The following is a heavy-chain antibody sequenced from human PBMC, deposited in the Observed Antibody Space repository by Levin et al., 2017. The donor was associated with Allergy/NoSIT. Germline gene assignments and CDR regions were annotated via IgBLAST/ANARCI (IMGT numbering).Heavy chain of an antibody. Sequence: GESLKISCAASGFTFSSYWMSWVRQAPGKGLEWVANIKEDGSEKYYVDSVKGRFTISRDNAKNSLYLQMNSLRAEDTAVYYCARDQWLAIWGQGTLVTVSS. CDR2: IKEDGSEK. V-gene: IGHV3-7*01. CDR1: GFTFSSYW. CDR3: ARDQWLAI. J-gene: IGHJ4*02. D-gene: IGHD6-19*01.